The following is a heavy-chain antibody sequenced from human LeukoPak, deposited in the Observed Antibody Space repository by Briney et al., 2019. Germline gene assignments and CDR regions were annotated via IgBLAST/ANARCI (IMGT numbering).Heavy chain of an antibody. D-gene: IGHD6-13*01. Sequence: SQTLSLTCAISGDSVSSNSAAWNWIRQSPSRGLGWLGRTYYRSKWYNDYATSVKSRITINPATSKNQFSLQMNSVTPEDTAVYYCAREYILSWQHLVGVFDYWGQGTPVTVSS. CDR2: TYYRSKWYN. CDR1: GDSVSSNSAA. J-gene: IGHJ4*02. V-gene: IGHV6-1*01. CDR3: AREYILSWQHLVGVFDY.